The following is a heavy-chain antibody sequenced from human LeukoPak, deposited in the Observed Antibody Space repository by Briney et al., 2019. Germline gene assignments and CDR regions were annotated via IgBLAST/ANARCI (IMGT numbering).Heavy chain of an antibody. Sequence: GKSLRLSCAASGFTFSNYAFHWVRQPPGKGLEWAAVISYEGSVTYYADSVKGRFTVSRDNSKKTLDLQMNSLRVEDTAVYYCVRDRAPWGGALGGAKGMDVWGEGTTVIVSS. CDR2: ISYEGSVT. V-gene: IGHV3-30*01. J-gene: IGHJ6*03. CDR3: VRDRAPWGGALGGAKGMDV. CDR1: GFTFSNYA. D-gene: IGHD3-10*01.